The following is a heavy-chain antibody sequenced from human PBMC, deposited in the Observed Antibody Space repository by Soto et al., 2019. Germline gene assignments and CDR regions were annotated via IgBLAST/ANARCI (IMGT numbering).Heavy chain of an antibody. CDR3: ARVRGYTYGFDPRYYFDY. CDR1: GGSVNSGSYY. J-gene: IGHJ4*02. D-gene: IGHD5-18*01. CDR2: IQDSGST. V-gene: IGHV4-61*01. Sequence: QVQLRESGPGLVKPSETLSLTCKVSGGSVNSGSYYWSWIRQPPGKGLEWTGNIQDSGSTSYNPSHASRVAIEVDTSKNQFSVKLSSVTAADTAVYFCARVRGYTYGFDPRYYFDYWGQGTLVTVSS.